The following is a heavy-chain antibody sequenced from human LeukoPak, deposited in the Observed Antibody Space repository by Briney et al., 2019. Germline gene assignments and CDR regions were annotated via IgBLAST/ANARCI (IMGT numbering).Heavy chain of an antibody. CDR2: IIPIFGTA. CDR1: GGTFSSYA. J-gene: IGHJ3*02. D-gene: IGHD2-2*01. Sequence: SVKVSCKASGGTFSSYAISWERQAPGQGLEWMGGIIPIFGTANYAQKFQGRVTITADKSTSTAYMELSSLRSEDTAVYYCARDCSTSCYGEVRDAFDIWGQGTMVTVSS. V-gene: IGHV1-69*06. CDR3: ARDCSTSCYGEVRDAFDI.